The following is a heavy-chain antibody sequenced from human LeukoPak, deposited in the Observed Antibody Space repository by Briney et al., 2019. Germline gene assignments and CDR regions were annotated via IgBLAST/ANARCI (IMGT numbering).Heavy chain of an antibody. D-gene: IGHD5-12*01. CDR2: ISGSGGST. V-gene: IGHV3-23*01. CDR1: GFTFSSYA. CDR3: ARGSGYAVLDI. Sequence: GGSLRLSCAASGFTFSSYAMSWVRQAPGRGLEWVSVISGSGGSTYYADSVKGRFTISRDNSKNTLYLQMNSLRAEDTAVYYCARGSGYAVLDIWGQGTMVTVSS. J-gene: IGHJ3*02.